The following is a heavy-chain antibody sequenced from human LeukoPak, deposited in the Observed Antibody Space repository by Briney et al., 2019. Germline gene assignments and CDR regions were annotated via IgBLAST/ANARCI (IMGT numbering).Heavy chain of an antibody. CDR2: INPNSGDT. Sequence: ASVKVSCKASGYTFTGYYIHWVRQAPGQGLEWMGWINPNSGDTNYAQKFQGRVTMTRDTSISTAYMELSGLRSDDTAVYYCAREGCRGGSCYSYSSGLDYWGQGTLVTVSS. CDR3: AREGCRGGSCYSYSSGLDY. V-gene: IGHV1-2*02. D-gene: IGHD2-15*01. CDR1: GYTFTGYY. J-gene: IGHJ4*02.